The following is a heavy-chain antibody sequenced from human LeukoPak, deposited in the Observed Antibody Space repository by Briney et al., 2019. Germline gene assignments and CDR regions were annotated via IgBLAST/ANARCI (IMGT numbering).Heavy chain of an antibody. Sequence: GESLKISCKGSGYSFTSYWIGWVRQRPGKGVEWMGIIYTRASDTRCSPSFQGQVTISADKSITTAYVQWSSLEASDTAMYYCARRSQSEIYVEYWGQGTLVTVSS. CDR1: GYSFTSYW. D-gene: IGHD3-3*01. CDR3: ARRSQSEIYVEY. V-gene: IGHV5-51*01. CDR2: IYTRASDT. J-gene: IGHJ4*02.